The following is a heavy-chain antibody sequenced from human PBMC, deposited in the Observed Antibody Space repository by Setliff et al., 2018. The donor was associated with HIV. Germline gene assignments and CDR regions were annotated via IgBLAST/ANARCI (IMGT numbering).Heavy chain of an antibody. CDR3: APINWYQPIFDF. J-gene: IGHJ4*02. D-gene: IGHD2-2*01. CDR1: GVTLTDRY. Sequence: GGSLRLSCAVSGVTLTDRYMNWIRQAPGKGLEWVANIKQDGSEENYVDSVKGRFTVSRDNAKNSLYLQMNSLRAEDTAVYYCAPINWYQPIFDFWGQGTLVTVSS. CDR2: IKQDGSEE. V-gene: IGHV3-7*05.